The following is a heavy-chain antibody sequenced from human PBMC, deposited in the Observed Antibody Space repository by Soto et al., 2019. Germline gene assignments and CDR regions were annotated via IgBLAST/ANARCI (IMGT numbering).Heavy chain of an antibody. CDR3: AREDKYYYDSSGYYPKQYGMDV. CDR1: GYTFTSYG. J-gene: IGHJ6*02. D-gene: IGHD3-22*01. Sequence: ASVKVSCKASGYTFTSYGISWVRQAPGQGLEWMGWISAYNGNTNYAQKLQGRVTMTTDTSTSTAYMELRSLRSDDTAVYYCAREDKYYYDSSGYYPKQYGMDVWGQGTTVTVSS. CDR2: ISAYNGNT. V-gene: IGHV1-18*01.